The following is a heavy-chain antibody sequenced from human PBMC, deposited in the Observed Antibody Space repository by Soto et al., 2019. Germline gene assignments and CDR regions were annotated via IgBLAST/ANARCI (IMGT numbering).Heavy chain of an antibody. Sequence: EVQLVQSGAEVKKPGATVKISCKVSGYTFTDYYMHWVEQAPGKGFEWMGLVDAEEGETIYAEKFQGRVNITADTSTDTAYMELSSLRSEDTAVYYCATVRGSLPFDHWGQGTLVTVSS. J-gene: IGHJ4*02. CDR1: GYTFTDYY. D-gene: IGHD5-12*01. V-gene: IGHV1-69-2*01. CDR2: VDAEEGET. CDR3: ATVRGSLPFDH.